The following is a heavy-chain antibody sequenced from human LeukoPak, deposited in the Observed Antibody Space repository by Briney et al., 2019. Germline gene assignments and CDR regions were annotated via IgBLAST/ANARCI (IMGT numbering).Heavy chain of an antibody. D-gene: IGHD3-10*01. J-gene: IGHJ4*02. CDR2: IYSGGNT. CDR3: ARDSVRSGIRSGSFDY. Sequence: GGSLRLSCTVSGFTVSSNSWSWVRQAPGKGLEWVSFIYSGGNTHYSDSVKGRFTISRDNSKNTIYLEMNSLRAEDTAVYYCARDSVRSGIRSGSFDYWGQGTLVTVSS. V-gene: IGHV3-66*01. CDR1: GFTVSSNS.